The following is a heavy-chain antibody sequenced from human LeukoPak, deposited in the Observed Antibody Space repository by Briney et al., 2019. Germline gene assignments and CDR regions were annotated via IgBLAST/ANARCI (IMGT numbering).Heavy chain of an antibody. Sequence: PGGSQTLPCAASGFTFSVYYMSWLRQATGKAREWVSYISSSGSTIYYADSVKGRFTISRDNAKNSLYLQMNSLRAEDTAVYYCAREDDILPMDVWGQGTTVTVSS. CDR2: ISSSGSTI. CDR3: AREDDILPMDV. CDR1: GFTFSVYY. D-gene: IGHD3-9*01. V-gene: IGHV3-11*01. J-gene: IGHJ6*02.